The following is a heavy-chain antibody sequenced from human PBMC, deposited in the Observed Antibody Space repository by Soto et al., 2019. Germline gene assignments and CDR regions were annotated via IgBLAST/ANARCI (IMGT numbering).Heavy chain of an antibody. Sequence: PGGSLRLSCAASGFAFSTYWMHWVRQAPGKGLMWVSRIKFDGSSAYYGDSVKGRFTISRDDAKNTLFLQMNGLRVDDTAVYYSARGAKNVYAMDVWGQGTTVTVSS. CDR1: GFAFSTYW. D-gene: IGHD1-1*01. CDR2: IKFDGSSA. CDR3: ARGAKNVYAMDV. J-gene: IGHJ6*02. V-gene: IGHV3-74*01.